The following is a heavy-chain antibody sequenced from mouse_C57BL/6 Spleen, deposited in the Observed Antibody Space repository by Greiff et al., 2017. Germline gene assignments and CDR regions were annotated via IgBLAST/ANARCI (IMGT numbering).Heavy chain of an antibody. CDR3: ARYYDGYYVGAWFAY. V-gene: IGHV1-81*01. CDR1: GYTFTSYG. Sequence: VMLVESGAELARPGASVKLSCKASGYTFTSYGISWVKQRTGQGLEWIGEIYPRSGNTYYNEKFKGKATLTADKSSSTAYMELRSLTSEDSAVYFCARYYDGYYVGAWFAYWGQGTLVTVSA. D-gene: IGHD2-3*01. CDR2: IYPRSGNT. J-gene: IGHJ3*01.